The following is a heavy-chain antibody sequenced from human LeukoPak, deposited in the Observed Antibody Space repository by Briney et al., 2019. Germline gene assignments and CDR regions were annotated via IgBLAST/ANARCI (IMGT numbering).Heavy chain of an antibody. CDR1: GGSISSYY. J-gene: IGHJ6*03. CDR2: IYTSGST. V-gene: IGHV4-4*09. Sequence: SETLSLTCTVSGGSISSYYWSWIRQPPGKGLEWIGYIYTSGSTNYHPSLKSRVTISVDTSKNQFSLKLSSVIAADTAVYYCARGGSATAVTTNYYYYYYMDVWGKGTTVTVSS. D-gene: IGHD4-11*01. CDR3: ARGGSATAVTTNYYYYYYMDV.